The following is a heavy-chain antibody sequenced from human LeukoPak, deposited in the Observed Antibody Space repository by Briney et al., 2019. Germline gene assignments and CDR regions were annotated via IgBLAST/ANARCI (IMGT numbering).Heavy chain of an antibody. CDR3: AKGWGSPHTIDD. Sequence: PGRSLRLSCAASGFTFSTHGFHWVRQAPGKGLEWMAIISYEGSNKFYADSVKGRFTISRDNSKNLLFLQINSLRPEDTAVYYCAKGWGSPHTIDDWGQGTLVTVSS. CDR1: GFTFSTHG. CDR2: ISYEGSNK. D-gene: IGHD3-16*01. J-gene: IGHJ4*02. V-gene: IGHV3-30*18.